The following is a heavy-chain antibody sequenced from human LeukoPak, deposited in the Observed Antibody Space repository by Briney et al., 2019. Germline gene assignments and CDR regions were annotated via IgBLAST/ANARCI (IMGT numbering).Heavy chain of an antibody. D-gene: IGHD4-17*01. CDR1: GGSFSGYY. J-gene: IGHJ4*02. CDR2: INHSGST. CDR3: ARSQTTYGDYVD. V-gene: IGHV4-34*01. Sequence: PSETLSLTCAVYGGSFSGYYWSWIRQPPGKGLEWIGEINHSGSTNYNPSLKSRVTVSVDTSKNQFSLKLSSVTAADTAVYYCARSQTTYGDYVDWGQGTLVTVSS.